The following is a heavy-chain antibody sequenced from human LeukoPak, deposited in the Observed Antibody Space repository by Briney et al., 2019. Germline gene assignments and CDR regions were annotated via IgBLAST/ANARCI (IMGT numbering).Heavy chain of an antibody. D-gene: IGHD5-18*01. J-gene: IGHJ4*02. CDR1: GGTLSSYA. Sequence: SVKVSCKASGGTLSSYAISWVRQAPGQGPEWMGRIIPILGIANYAQKFQGRVTITADKSTSTAYMELSSLRSEDTAVYYCARGTPGYSYGYSDWGQGTLVTVSS. CDR3: ARGTPGYSYGYSD. CDR2: IIPILGIA. V-gene: IGHV1-69*04.